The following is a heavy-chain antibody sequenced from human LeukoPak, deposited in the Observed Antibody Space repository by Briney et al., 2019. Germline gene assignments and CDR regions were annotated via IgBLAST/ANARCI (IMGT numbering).Heavy chain of an antibody. Sequence: GGSLRLSCAASGFTFSSYWMSWVRQAPGKGLEWVANIKQDGSEKYYVDSVKGRFTISRDNAKNSLYLQMNSLRAEDTAVYYCARDEGSGNTMMPLDYWGQGTLVTVSS. D-gene: IGHD3-22*01. J-gene: IGHJ4*02. CDR3: ARDEGSGNTMMPLDY. CDR2: IKQDGSEK. CDR1: GFTFSSYW. V-gene: IGHV3-7*01.